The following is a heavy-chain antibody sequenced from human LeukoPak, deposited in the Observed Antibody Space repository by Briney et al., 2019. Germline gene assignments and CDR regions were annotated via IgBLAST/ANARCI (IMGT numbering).Heavy chain of an antibody. CDR2: ISGSGGST. J-gene: IGHJ3*02. CDR3: AILARYYDSSGYRGI. V-gene: IGHV3-23*01. D-gene: IGHD3-22*01. CDR1: GLTFSSYA. Sequence: PGGSLRLSCAASGLTFSSYAMSWVRQAPGKGLEWVSAISGSGGSTYYADSVKGRFTISRDNSKNTLYLQMNSLRAEDTAVYYCAILARYYDSSGYRGIWGQGTMVTVSS.